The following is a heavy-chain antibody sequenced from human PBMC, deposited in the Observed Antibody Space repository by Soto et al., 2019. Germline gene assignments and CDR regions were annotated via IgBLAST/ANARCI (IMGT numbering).Heavy chain of an antibody. CDR3: ARDDPSGYPRPTDY. Sequence: QVQLVQSGAEVKKPGASVKVSCKASGYTFDTYAITWVRQAPGQGLEWMGWISGSKGNTNYAQKVQDRVTMTTDTSTSAAYMELRSLRSDDTAVYYCARDDPSGYPRPTDYWGQGTLVTVSS. V-gene: IGHV1-18*01. CDR2: ISGSKGNT. J-gene: IGHJ4*02. CDR1: GYTFDTYA. D-gene: IGHD3-22*01.